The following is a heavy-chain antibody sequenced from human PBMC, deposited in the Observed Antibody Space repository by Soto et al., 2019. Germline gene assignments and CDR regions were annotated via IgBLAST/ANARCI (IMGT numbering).Heavy chain of an antibody. D-gene: IGHD3-10*01. CDR1: GFSFSVSA. V-gene: IGHV3-73*02. CDR2: IRSRSKKYVT. J-gene: IGHJ4*02. Sequence: ELLLLESGGGLVQPGGSLRLSCAAYGFSFSVSAMHWVRQAPGKGLEWIGRIRSRSKKYVTEYAASVKGRFTLSRDDSQNMAYLQMDTLKTEDTAVYYCYTRTEYKDGSYTFDYWGQGTLVTVSS. CDR3: YTRTEYKDGSYTFDY.